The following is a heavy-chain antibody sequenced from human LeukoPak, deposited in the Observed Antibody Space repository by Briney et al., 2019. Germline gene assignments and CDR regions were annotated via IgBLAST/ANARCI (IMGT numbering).Heavy chain of an antibody. V-gene: IGHV1-2*06. D-gene: IGHD5-24*01. J-gene: IGHJ4*02. Sequence: GASVKVSCKASGYTFTGYYMHWVRQAPGQGLEWMGRINPNSGGTNYAQKFQGRVTMTRDTSISTAYMELSRLRSDDTAVYYCARDGGLVSRRDGYNTLNYWGQGTLVTVSS. CDR2: INPNSGGT. CDR3: ARDGGLVSRRDGYNTLNY. CDR1: GYTFTGYY.